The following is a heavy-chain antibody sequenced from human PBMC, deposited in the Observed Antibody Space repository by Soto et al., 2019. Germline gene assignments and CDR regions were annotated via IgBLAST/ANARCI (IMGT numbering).Heavy chain of an antibody. D-gene: IGHD6-19*01. V-gene: IGHV1-18*04. CDR1: GYTFTSYG. Sequence: QVHLVQSGAEVKKPGASVKVSCKASGYTFTSYGVSWVRQAPGQGLEWMGWISAYDGDTNYAQKVQGRVTMTTDTSTSTAYMELRSLRSDDTAVYYCARDRPYSSGWEPNDYWGQGTPVSVSS. CDR3: ARDRPYSSGWEPNDY. CDR2: ISAYDGDT. J-gene: IGHJ4*02.